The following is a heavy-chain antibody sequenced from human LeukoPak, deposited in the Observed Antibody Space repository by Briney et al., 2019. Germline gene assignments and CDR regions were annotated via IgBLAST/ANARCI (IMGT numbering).Heavy chain of an antibody. V-gene: IGHV4-59*01. Sequence: SETLSLTCTVSGGSISSYSWSWIRQPPGKGLEWIGYIYYSGSTNYNPSLKSRVTISVDTSKNQFSLKLSSVTAADTAVYYCARDTTGNNWFDPWGQGTLVTVSS. CDR3: ARDTTGNNWFDP. CDR2: IYYSGST. J-gene: IGHJ5*02. D-gene: IGHD1-1*01. CDR1: GGSISSYS.